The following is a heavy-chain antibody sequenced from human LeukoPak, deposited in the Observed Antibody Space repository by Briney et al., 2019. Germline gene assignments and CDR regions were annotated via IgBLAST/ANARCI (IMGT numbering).Heavy chain of an antibody. J-gene: IGHJ5*02. V-gene: IGHV4-59*01. CDR3: ARDYGSGYNWFDP. D-gene: IGHD3-10*01. CDR2: IHYSGST. CDR1: GGSISSYY. Sequence: PSETLSLTCTVSGGSISSYYWSWIRQPPGKGLEWIGYIHYSGSTNYNPSLKSRVTISVDTSKNQFSLKLSSVTAADTAVYYCARDYGSGYNWFDPWGQGTLVTVSS.